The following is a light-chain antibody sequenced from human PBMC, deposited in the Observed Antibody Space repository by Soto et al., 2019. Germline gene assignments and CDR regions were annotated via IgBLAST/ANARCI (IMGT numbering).Light chain of an antibody. J-gene: IGKJ1*01. CDR3: QQYGSSPGT. Sequence: EIVLTQSPGTLSLSPGERATLSCRASQSVSSSYLAWYQQKPGQAPRLLIYGASSRATGIPDRFSGSGSGTDFTLNSSRLEPEDFAVYYCQQYGSSPGTFGQGTKMEIK. CDR1: QSVSSSY. CDR2: GAS. V-gene: IGKV3-20*01.